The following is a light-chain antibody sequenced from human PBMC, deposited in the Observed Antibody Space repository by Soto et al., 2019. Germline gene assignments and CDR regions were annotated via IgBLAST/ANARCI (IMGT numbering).Light chain of an antibody. J-gene: IGKJ5*01. Sequence: EILMTQSPATLSVSPGERATLSCRASQSVSSNLAWYQQKPGQAPRLLIYGASTRATGIPARFSGSGSGLYFTLTISSVQSEDFAVYYCQQYNNWPPGAFGQGTRLEIK. CDR1: QSVSSN. CDR3: QQYNNWPPGA. CDR2: GAS. V-gene: IGKV3-15*01.